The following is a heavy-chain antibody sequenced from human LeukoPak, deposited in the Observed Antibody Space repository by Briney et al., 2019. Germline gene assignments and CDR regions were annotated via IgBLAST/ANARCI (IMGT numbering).Heavy chain of an antibody. CDR1: GYTFTSYD. CDR3: ARGAAVAGSIFDY. CDR2: MNPNSGNA. Sequence: GASVKVSCKASGYTFTSYDINWVRQATGQGLEWMGWMNPNSGNAGYAQKFQGRVTMTRNTSISTAYMELSSLRSEDTAVYYCARGAAVAGSIFDYWGQGTLVTVSS. V-gene: IGHV1-8*01. D-gene: IGHD6-19*01. J-gene: IGHJ4*02.